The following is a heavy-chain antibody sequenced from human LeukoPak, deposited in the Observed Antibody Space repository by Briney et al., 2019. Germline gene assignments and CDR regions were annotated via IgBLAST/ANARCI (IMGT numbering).Heavy chain of an antibody. D-gene: IGHD3-3*01. CDR2: INPNSGGT. CDR3: ARVYYDFWSGYFPDYYYYMDV. CDR1: GYTFTGYY. J-gene: IGHJ6*03. V-gene: IGHV1-2*02. Sequence: GASVKVSCKASGYTFTGYYMHWVRQAPGQGLEWMGWINPNSGGTNYAQKFQGRVTMTRDTSISTAYMELSRLRSDDTAVYYCARVYYDFWSGYFPDYYYYMDVWGKGTTVTVSS.